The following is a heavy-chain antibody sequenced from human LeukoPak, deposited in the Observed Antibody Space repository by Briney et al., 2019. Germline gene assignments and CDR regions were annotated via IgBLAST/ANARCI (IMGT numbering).Heavy chain of an antibody. CDR3: AGRSSGYSIYYFDY. V-gene: IGHV3-11*04. CDR2: ISSSGSTI. CDR1: GFTFDDYG. D-gene: IGHD3-9*01. J-gene: IGHJ4*02. Sequence: GGSLRLSCAASGFTFDDYGMSWVRQAPGKGLEWVSYISSSGSTIYYADSVKGRFTISRDNAKNSLYLQMNSLRAEDTAVYYCAGRSSGYSIYYFDYWGQGTLVSVSS.